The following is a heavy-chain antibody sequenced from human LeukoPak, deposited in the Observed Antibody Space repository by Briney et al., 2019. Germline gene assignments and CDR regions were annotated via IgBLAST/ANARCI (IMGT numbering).Heavy chain of an antibody. CDR1: GGTFFNYG. Sequence: ASVKVSCKASGGTFFNYGVTWVRQAPGQGLEWVGGVIPVLGKAHCAQSLQGRVTITADESTSTAYVELNSLKSEDTAVYYCARFTPLFLGLGGYNYNYGDYWGRGTLVSVSS. CDR2: VIPVLGKA. J-gene: IGHJ4*02. CDR3: ARFTPLFLGLGGYNYNYGDY. V-gene: IGHV1-69*13. D-gene: IGHD3-16*01.